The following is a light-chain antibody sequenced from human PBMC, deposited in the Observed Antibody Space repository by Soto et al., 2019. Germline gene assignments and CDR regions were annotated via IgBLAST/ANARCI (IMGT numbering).Light chain of an antibody. V-gene: IGKV3-15*01. CDR3: QQYNNWPWR. J-gene: IGKJ1*01. CDR1: QSISDT. CDR2: GAS. Sequence: EIVMPQSPATLSVSPGGRATLSCSASQSISDTLAWYQHKPGQAPRLLIHGASTRATGFPARFSGSGSGTDFTLTISSLQSEDCAVYYCQQYNNWPWRFGQGTKVDIK.